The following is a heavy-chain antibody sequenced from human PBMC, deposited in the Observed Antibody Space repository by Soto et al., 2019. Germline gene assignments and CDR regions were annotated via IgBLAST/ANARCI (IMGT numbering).Heavy chain of an antibody. CDR2: IYPGDSDT. CDR1: GYSFTSYW. CDR3: ARRLYSSSSLDYYYYYGMDV. J-gene: IGHJ6*02. D-gene: IGHD6-6*01. V-gene: IGHV5-51*01. Sequence: PGESLKISCKGSGYSFTSYWIGWVRQMPGKGLEWMGIIYPGDSDTRYSPSFQGQVTISADKSISTAYLQWSSLKASDTAMYYCARRLYSSSSLDYYYYYGMDVWGQGTTVTVS.